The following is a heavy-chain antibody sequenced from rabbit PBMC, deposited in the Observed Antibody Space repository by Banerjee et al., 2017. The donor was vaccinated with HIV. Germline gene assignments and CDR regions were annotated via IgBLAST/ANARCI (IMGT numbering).Heavy chain of an antibody. CDR3: VRAGSYAAVYNL. Sequence: QLVESGGGLVQPGGSLKLSCKASGFDFSSYSMTWVRQAPGKGLEWIGYIDPVFGSTYYASWVNGRFTISSHNAQNTLYLQLNSLTGADTATYFCVRAGSYAAVYNLWGQGTLVTVS. V-gene: IGHV1S7*01. CDR2: IDPVFGST. J-gene: IGHJ3*01. CDR1: GFDFSSYS. D-gene: IGHD4-2*01.